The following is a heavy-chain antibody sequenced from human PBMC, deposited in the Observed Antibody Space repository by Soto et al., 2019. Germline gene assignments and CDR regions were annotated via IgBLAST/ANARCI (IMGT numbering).Heavy chain of an antibody. V-gene: IGHV4-59*01. CDR1: GGSISNSY. CDR2: IYNSGST. CDR3: ARAPFYYYMDV. Sequence: SETLSLTCAVSGGSISNSYWTWILQPPGRGLEWIGYIYNSGSTNYNPSLKSRVTISVDTSKNQFSLKVSSVTAADTAVYYCARAPFYYYMDVWGKGTTVTVSS. J-gene: IGHJ6*03.